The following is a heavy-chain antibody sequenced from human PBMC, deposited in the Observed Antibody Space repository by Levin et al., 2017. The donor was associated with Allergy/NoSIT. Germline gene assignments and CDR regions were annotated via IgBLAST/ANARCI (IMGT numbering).Heavy chain of an antibody. J-gene: IGHJ3*02. CDR2: ISPYNGNT. D-gene: IGHD2-8*01. CDR1: GYTFTFYG. V-gene: IGHV1-18*01. Sequence: PRASVKVSCKASGYTFTFYGISWVRQAPGQGLEWMGWISPYNGNTNFAQNLQGRVTMTTDTSTSTAYMELRSLTSDDTAVYYCAREMAETAADTFDIWGQGTMVTVSS. CDR3: AREMAETAADTFDI.